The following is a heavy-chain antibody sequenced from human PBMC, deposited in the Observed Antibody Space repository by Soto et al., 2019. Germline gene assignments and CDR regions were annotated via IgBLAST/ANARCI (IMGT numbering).Heavy chain of an antibody. J-gene: IGHJ5*01. CDR3: ARAPDYFDSGSHWFDS. V-gene: IGHV4-39*01. Sequence: SETLSLTCIVSGGSISGSAYYWGWFRQPPGKGLEWIGSIYYRGSTYYNPSLKSRVTMSVDTSKNQFSLMLSFVTAADTAVYYCARAPDYFDSGSHWFDSWGQGTLVTVSS. CDR1: GGSISGSAYY. CDR2: IYYRGST. D-gene: IGHD3-10*01.